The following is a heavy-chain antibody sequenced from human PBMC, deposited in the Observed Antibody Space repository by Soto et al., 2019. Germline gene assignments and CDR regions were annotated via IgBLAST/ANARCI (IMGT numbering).Heavy chain of an antibody. V-gene: IGHV3-73*01. J-gene: IGHJ5*02. CDR1: GFTFSGSA. CDR3: TIHNDFWSGINWFDP. CDR2: IRNKANSYAT. Sequence: EVQLVESGGGLVQPGGSLKLSCAASGFTFSGSAMHWVRQAPGKGLEWVGRIRNKANSYATVYAASVKGRFTIPRDDSNNTAYLQMNSLKTEDTAVYYCTIHNDFWSGINWFDPWGQGTLVTVSS. D-gene: IGHD3-3*01.